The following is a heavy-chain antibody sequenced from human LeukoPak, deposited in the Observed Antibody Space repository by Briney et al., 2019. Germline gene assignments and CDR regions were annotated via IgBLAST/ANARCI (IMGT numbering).Heavy chain of an antibody. V-gene: IGHV3-48*03. J-gene: IGHJ4*02. CDR2: ISSSGSTI. CDR1: GFTFSSYE. Sequence: GRSLRLSCAASGFTFSSYEMNWVRQAPGKGLEWVSYISSSGSTIYHADSVKGRFTISRDNAKNSLYLQMNSLSVEDTAVYYCALMIARIREELYYWGQGTLVTVSS. D-gene: IGHD3-10*01. CDR3: ALMIARIREELYY.